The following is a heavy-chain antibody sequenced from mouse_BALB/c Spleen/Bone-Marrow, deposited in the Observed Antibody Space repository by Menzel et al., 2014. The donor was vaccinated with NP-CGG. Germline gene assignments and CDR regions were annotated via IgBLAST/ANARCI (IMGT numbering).Heavy chain of an antibody. D-gene: IGHD2-14*01. J-gene: IGHJ4*01. CDR1: GYAFXSYW. CDR3: ARWYRDPHFAMDY. CDR2: IYPGDGDT. Sequence: QVQLKDSGAELVRPGSSVKISCKASGYAFXSYWMNWVKQRPGQGLEWIGQIYPGDGDTNYNGNFKDKATLTVDRSSSTAFMQLSSLTSEDSAVYFCARWYRDPHFAMDYWGPGTSVTVSS. V-gene: IGHV1-80*01.